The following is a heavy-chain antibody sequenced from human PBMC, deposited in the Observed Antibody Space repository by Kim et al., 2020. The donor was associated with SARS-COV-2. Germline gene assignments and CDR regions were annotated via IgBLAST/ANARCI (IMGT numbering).Heavy chain of an antibody. CDR2: ISGSGGSS. V-gene: IGHV3-23*01. Sequence: GGSLRLSCAASGFTFSNYAMTWVRQAPGKGLEWVSAISGSGGSSYYADSVKGRFTISRDNSKNTLYLQMNSLRAEDTAVYYCAKDGGAGDCISTSCYPAAWGQGNLVTVSS. CDR1: GFTFSNYA. CDR3: AKDGGAGDCISTSCYPAA. J-gene: IGHJ5*02. D-gene: IGHD2-2*01.